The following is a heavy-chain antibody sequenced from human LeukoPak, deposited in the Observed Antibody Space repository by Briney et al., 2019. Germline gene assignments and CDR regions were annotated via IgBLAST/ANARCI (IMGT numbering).Heavy chain of an antibody. CDR2: INHSGST. CDR1: GGSFSGYY. D-gene: IGHD3-3*01. Sequence: SETLSLTCAVYGGSFSGYYWSWLRQPPGKGLEWIGEINHSGSTNYNPSLKSRVTISVDTSKNQFSLKLSSVTAADTAVYYCARGSITIFGAIYYFDYWGQGTLVTVSS. J-gene: IGHJ4*02. V-gene: IGHV4-34*01. CDR3: ARGSITIFGAIYYFDY.